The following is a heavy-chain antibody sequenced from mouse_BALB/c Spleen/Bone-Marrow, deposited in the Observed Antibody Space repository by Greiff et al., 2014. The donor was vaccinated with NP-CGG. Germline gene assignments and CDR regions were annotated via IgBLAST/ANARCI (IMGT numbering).Heavy chain of an antibody. CDR2: INPDSSTI. CDR3: ARLNYYGNLFV. V-gene: IGHV4-1*02. D-gene: IGHD1-1*01. Sequence: EVQLVESGGGLVQPGGSLKLSCAASGFDFSRYWMSWVRQAPGKGLEWIGEINPDSSTINYTPSLKDKFIISRDNAKNALYLQMSKVRSEDTALYYCARLNYYGNLFVWGAGTTVTVSS. J-gene: IGHJ1*01. CDR1: GFDFSRYW.